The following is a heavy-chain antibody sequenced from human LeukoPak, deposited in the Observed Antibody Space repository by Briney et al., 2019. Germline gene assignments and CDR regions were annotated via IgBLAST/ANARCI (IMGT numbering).Heavy chain of an antibody. CDR2: ISSSGSTI. CDR1: GFTFSSYE. Sequence: GGSLRLSCAASGFTFSSYEMNWVRQAPGKGLEWVSYISSSGSTIYYADSVKGRFTISRDNAKNSLYLQMNSLRAEDTAVYYCARGGPKGIYYFDYWGQGTLVTVSS. V-gene: IGHV3-48*03. D-gene: IGHD2-15*01. J-gene: IGHJ4*02. CDR3: ARGGPKGIYYFDY.